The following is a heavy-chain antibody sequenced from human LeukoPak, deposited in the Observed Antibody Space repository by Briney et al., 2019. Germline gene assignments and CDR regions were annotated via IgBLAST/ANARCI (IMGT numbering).Heavy chain of an antibody. V-gene: IGHV3-21*01. Sequence: EGSLGLSCAASGFTFSSYSMNWVRQAPGKGLEWVSSISSSSSYIYYADSVKGRFTISRDNAKNSLYLQMNSLRAGDTAVYYCAKATGANSIPRFDYWGQGTLVTVSS. CDR2: ISSSSSYI. J-gene: IGHJ4*02. CDR1: GFTFSSYS. D-gene: IGHD1-26*01. CDR3: AKATGANSIPRFDY.